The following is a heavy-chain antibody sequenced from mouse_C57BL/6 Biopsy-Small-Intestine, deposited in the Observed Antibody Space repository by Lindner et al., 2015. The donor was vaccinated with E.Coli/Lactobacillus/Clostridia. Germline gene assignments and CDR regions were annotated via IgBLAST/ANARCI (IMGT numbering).Heavy chain of an antibody. CDR3: ASPSITTEY. Sequence: VQLQESGPELVKPGASVKISCKASGYSFTGYYMNWVKQSPKKSLEWIGEINPGTGGTTYNQKFKAKATLTVDKSSSTAYMQLNSLTSEDSAVYYCASPSITTEYWGQGTSVTVSS. V-gene: IGHV1-42*01. D-gene: IGHD1-1*01. J-gene: IGHJ4*01. CDR1: GYSFTGYY. CDR2: INPGTGGT.